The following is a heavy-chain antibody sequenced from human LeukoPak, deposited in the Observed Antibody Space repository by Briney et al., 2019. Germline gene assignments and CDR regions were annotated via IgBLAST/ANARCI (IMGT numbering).Heavy chain of an antibody. D-gene: IGHD3-10*01. Sequence: GGSLRLSCVASGFSFGKYWMSWVRQAPGKGLEWVANIKLDGSEKNYVDSVKGRFTISRDNTKNSLYLQMNSLRAEDTAVFYCARGVRRTTMIRGGHPYSWFDPWGQGTLVTVSS. CDR1: GFSFGKYW. CDR3: ARGVRRTTMIRGGHPYSWFDP. J-gene: IGHJ5*02. V-gene: IGHV3-7*03. CDR2: IKLDGSEK.